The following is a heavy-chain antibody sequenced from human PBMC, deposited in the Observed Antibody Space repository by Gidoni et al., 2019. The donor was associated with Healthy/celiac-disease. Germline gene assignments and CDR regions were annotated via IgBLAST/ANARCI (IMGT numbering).Heavy chain of an antibody. CDR1: GSRFPSYC. V-gene: IGHV5-51*01. J-gene: IGHJ3*02. Sequence: VQLVQSGAEVNKPGESLKISCKGSGSRFPSYCIGLVRQLPGKGLEWMGSIYPGDSDTRYSPSFQGQVTISADKSISTADLQWSSLKASDTAMYYCARTYSSGWYQSVHAFDIWGQGTMVTVSS. CDR2: IYPGDSDT. D-gene: IGHD6-19*01. CDR3: ARTYSSGWYQSVHAFDI.